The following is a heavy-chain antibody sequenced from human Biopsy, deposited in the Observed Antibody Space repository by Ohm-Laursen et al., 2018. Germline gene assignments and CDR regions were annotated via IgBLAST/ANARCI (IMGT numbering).Heavy chain of an antibody. J-gene: IGHJ4*02. CDR3: ARDRFPHVTIFGLVTLEY. CDR2: IIPMFGTA. D-gene: IGHD3-3*01. Sequence: ASVKVSCKASGGTLSSYAITWVRQAPGQGLEWMGGIIPMFGTANYAQNLQGRVTMTTDTSTSTAYMELRSLRSDDTAVYYCARDRFPHVTIFGLVTLEYWGQGTLVTVSS. V-gene: IGHV1-69*05. CDR1: GGTLSSYA.